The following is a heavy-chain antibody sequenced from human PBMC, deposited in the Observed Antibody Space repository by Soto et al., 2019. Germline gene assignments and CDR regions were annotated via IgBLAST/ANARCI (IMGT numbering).Heavy chain of an antibody. CDR1: GGSISRSSYY. D-gene: IGHD2-2*02. J-gene: IGHJ5*02. Sequence: PSETLSLTCTVSGGSISRSSYYWGWIRQPPGKGLEWIGSIYYSGSTYYRPSLKSRVTISVDTSKNQFSLKLSSVTAADTAVYYCARHVTAAIRLGWFDHWGQGTLVTVSS. CDR3: ARHVTAAIRLGWFDH. CDR2: IYYSGST. V-gene: IGHV4-39*01.